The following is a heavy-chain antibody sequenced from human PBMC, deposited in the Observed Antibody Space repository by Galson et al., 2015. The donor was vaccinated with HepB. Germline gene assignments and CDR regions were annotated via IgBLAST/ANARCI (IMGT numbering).Heavy chain of an antibody. V-gene: IGHV4-59*08. D-gene: IGHD6-19*01. Sequence: SETLSLTCTVSGGSISSYYWSWVRQPPGKGLEWIGYIYYSGSTNYNPSLKSRVTISVDTSKNQFSLKLSSVTAADTAVYYCARHHSSGWSGDPYFDYWGQGTLVTVSS. J-gene: IGHJ4*02. CDR3: ARHHSSGWSGDPYFDY. CDR2: IYYSGST. CDR1: GGSISSYY.